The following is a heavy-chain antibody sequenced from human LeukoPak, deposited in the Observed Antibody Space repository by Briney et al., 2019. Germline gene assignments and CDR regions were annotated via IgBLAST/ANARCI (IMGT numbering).Heavy chain of an antibody. CDR1: GFTFSSYV. D-gene: IGHD1-26*01. J-gene: IGHJ4*02. V-gene: IGHV3-30*18. CDR2: ISYDGSNK. CDR3: AKDQEPRLVGATTGFDY. Sequence: GRSLRLSCAASGFTFSSYVMHWVRQAPGKGLEWVAVISYDGSNKYYADSVKGRFTISRDNSKNTLYLQMNSLRAEDTAVYYCAKDQEPRLVGATTGFDYWGQGTLVTVSS.